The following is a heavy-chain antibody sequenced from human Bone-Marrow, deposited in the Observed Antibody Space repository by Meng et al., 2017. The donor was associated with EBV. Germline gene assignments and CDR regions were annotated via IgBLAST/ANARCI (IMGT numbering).Heavy chain of an antibody. CDR1: GGSFSGYY. D-gene: IGHD3-9*01. CDR3: ARAVLRYFDWLLWGFDP. Sequence: QVQLQQWGAGLLKPSETLSLTCAVXGGSFSGYYWSWIRQPPGKGLEWIGEINHSGSTNYNPSLKSRVTISVDTSKNQFSLKLSSVTAADTAVYYCARAVLRYFDWLLWGFDPWGQGTLVTVSS. V-gene: IGHV4-34*01. CDR2: INHSGST. J-gene: IGHJ5*02.